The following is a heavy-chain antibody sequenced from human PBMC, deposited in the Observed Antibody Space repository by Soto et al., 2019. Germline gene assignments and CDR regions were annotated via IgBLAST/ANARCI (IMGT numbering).Heavy chain of an antibody. V-gene: IGHV4-39*01. CDR1: GGSISSSSYY. Sequence: SETLSLTCTVSGGSISSSSYYWGWIRQPPGKGLEWIGSIYYSGSTYYNPSLKSRVTISVDTSKNQFSLKLSSVTAADTAVYYCARLGGRAYYYGSGSYLYGMDVWGQGTTVTVSS. J-gene: IGHJ6*02. CDR3: ARLGGRAYYYGSGSYLYGMDV. D-gene: IGHD3-10*01. CDR2: IYYSGST.